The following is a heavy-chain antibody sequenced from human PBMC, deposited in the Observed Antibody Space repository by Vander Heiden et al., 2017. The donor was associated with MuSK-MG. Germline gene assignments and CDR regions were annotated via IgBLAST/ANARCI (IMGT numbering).Heavy chain of an antibody. V-gene: IGHV1-69*01. CDR1: RGTSSSYA. Sequence: QVQLVQSGAEVKKPGPSVKVSCQAPRGTSSSYAISWVRQAPGQGLEWMGGIIPIFGTANYAQKFQGRVTITADESTSTAYMELSSRRSEDTAVYYCARGRSGQWLGAEYFQHWGQGTLVTVSS. CDR3: ARGRSGQWLGAEYFQH. D-gene: IGHD6-19*01. J-gene: IGHJ1*01. CDR2: IIPIFGTA.